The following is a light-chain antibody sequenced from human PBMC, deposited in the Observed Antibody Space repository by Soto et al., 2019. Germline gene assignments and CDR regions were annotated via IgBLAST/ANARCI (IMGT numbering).Light chain of an antibody. Sequence: EIVMTQSPATLSVSPGETASLSCRASQSAGNFLAWYQQKPGQAPRLLIYGASARATGIPARFSGSGSGTEFTLTISSLQSEDFAVYYCQHYNNWPLTFGQGTKVDIK. CDR1: QSAGNF. CDR3: QHYNNWPLT. V-gene: IGKV3-15*01. CDR2: GAS. J-gene: IGKJ1*01.